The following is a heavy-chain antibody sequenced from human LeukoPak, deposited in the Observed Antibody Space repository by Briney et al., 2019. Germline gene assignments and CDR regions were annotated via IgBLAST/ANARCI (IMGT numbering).Heavy chain of an antibody. J-gene: IGHJ4*02. CDR2: IYYSGST. D-gene: IGHD3-22*01. V-gene: IGHV4-31*03. CDR1: GGSISSGSYY. CDR3: ARVPVRYYYDSSGYVDY. Sequence: PSETLSLTCTVSGGSISSGSYYWSWIRQHPGKGLEWIGYIYYSGSTYYNPSLKSRVTISVDTSKNQFSLKLSSVTAADTAVYYCARVPVRYYYDSSGYVDYWGQGTLVTVSS.